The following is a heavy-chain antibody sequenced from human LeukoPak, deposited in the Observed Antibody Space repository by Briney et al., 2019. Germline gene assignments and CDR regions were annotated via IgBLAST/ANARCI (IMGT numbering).Heavy chain of an antibody. V-gene: IGHV3-13*01. CDR1: GFTFSDYD. CDR3: ARVAKERVGGVYYFDY. CDR2: IGTAVDT. Sequence: PGRSLRLSCAASGFTFSDYDMHWVRQATGKGLEWVSAIGTAVDTYYTGSVKGRFTISRENAKNSLYLQMNSLRAGDTAVYYCARVAKERVGGVYYFDYWGQGTLVTVSS. D-gene: IGHD1-1*01. J-gene: IGHJ4*02.